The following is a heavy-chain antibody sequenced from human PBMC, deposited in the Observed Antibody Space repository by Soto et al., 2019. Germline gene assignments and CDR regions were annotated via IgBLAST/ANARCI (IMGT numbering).Heavy chain of an antibody. D-gene: IGHD1-26*01. CDR2: IYYTGSA. V-gene: IGHV4-30-4*01. J-gene: IGHJ5*02. CDR1: SGSISSADYY. Sequence: VQLQESGPGLVKPSQTLSLTCTVSSGSISSADYYWSWIRQPPGKGLEWIGYIYYTGSAYYNPSLTSRVTMSVDTSKNQFSLKVTSVTAADTAVYYCASGGRSNWFDPWGQGTLVTVSS. CDR3: ASGGRSNWFDP.